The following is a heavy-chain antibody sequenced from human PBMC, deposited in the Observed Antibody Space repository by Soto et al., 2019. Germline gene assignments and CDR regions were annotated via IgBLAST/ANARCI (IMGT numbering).Heavy chain of an antibody. Sequence: PGGSLRLSCAASGFTFSSYSMNWVRQAPGKGLEWVSYISSSSSTIYYADSVKGRFTISRDNAKNSLYLRMNSLRAEDTAVYYCARDQWFGVFWGKGTTVTVSS. CDR1: GFTFSSYS. V-gene: IGHV3-48*01. J-gene: IGHJ6*04. CDR2: ISSSSSTI. CDR3: ARDQWFGVF. D-gene: IGHD3-10*01.